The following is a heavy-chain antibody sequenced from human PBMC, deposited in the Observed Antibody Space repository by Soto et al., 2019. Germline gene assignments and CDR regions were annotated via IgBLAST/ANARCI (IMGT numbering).Heavy chain of an antibody. CDR3: ATLLIAAQRPFYGMDV. D-gene: IGHD6-13*01. J-gene: IGHJ6*02. V-gene: IGHV1-24*01. Sequence: ASVKVSCKVSGYTLTELSMHWVRQAPGKGLEWMGGFDPEDGETIYAQKFQGRVTMTEDTSTDTAYMELSSLRSEDTAVYYCATLLIAAQRPFYGMDVWGQGTTVTV. CDR1: GYTLTELS. CDR2: FDPEDGET.